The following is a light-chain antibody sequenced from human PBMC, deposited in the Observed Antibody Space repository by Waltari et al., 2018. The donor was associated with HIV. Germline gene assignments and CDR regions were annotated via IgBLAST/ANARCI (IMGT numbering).Light chain of an antibody. Sequence: EIVMTQSPPTRSVSPGQRVTLYCRASQSISAKVAWYQQRPGQAPRPLIYEAATRPTGIPARFSGSGSGTEFTLTISSLQSEDFATYFCQQYDSGPRGITFGQGTMLEIK. CDR2: EAA. CDR1: QSISAK. V-gene: IGKV3-15*01. J-gene: IGKJ2*01. CDR3: QQYDSGPRGIT.